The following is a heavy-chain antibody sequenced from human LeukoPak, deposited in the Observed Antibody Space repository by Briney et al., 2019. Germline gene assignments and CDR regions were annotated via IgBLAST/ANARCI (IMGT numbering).Heavy chain of an antibody. CDR3: ARDSYQNDYGIDY. CDR2: IYYSGST. CDR1: GGSISSSSYY. D-gene: IGHD4-17*01. Sequence: PSETLSLTCTVSGGSISSSSYYWGWIRQPPGKELEWIGSIYYSGSTYYNPSLKSRVTISVDTSKNQFSLKLSSVTAADTAVYYCARDSYQNDYGIDYWGQGTLVTVSS. V-gene: IGHV4-39*07. J-gene: IGHJ4*02.